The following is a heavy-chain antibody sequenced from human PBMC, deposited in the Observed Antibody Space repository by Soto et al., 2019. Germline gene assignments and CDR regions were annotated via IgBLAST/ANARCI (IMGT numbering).Heavy chain of an antibody. CDR2: IDNGGNT. CDR1: GRTFSINADF. V-gene: IGHV4-39*07. J-gene: IGHJ6*02. Sequence: SETLSLTCTVSGRTFSINADFWYLAWIRQPPGKGLEWIGSIDNGGNTYYNPSLKSRLIISIDTSKNQFSLKVGSVTAADTAVYYCASSSLYGMDVWGQGTTVTVSS. CDR3: ASSSLYGMDV.